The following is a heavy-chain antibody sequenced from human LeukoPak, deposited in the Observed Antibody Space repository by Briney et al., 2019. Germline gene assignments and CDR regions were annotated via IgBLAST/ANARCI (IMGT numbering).Heavy chain of an antibody. CDR1: GFTFSSYA. V-gene: IGHV3-23*01. CDR2: ISGSGGST. J-gene: IGHJ4*02. D-gene: IGHD6-13*01. Sequence: PGGSLRLSRAASGFTFSSYAMSWVRQAPGKGLEWVSAISGSGGSTYYADSVKGRFTISRDNSKNTLYLQMNSLRAEDTAVYYCAKDLGRAAAGPSTVDYWGQGTLVTVSS. CDR3: AKDLGRAAAGPSTVDY.